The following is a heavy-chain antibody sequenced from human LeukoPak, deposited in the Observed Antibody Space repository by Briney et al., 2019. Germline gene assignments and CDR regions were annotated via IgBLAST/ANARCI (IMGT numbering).Heavy chain of an antibody. CDR1: GFTFSTYW. CDR3: ARDGIAAVDFDY. Sequence: GGSLRLSCAASGFTFSTYWMHWVRQAPGMGLVWVSRVNGDGSSTNYADSVKGRFTISRDNAKNTLYLQMNSLRAEDTAVYYCARDGIAAVDFDYWGQGILVTVSS. D-gene: IGHD6-13*01. CDR2: VNGDGSST. V-gene: IGHV3-74*01. J-gene: IGHJ4*02.